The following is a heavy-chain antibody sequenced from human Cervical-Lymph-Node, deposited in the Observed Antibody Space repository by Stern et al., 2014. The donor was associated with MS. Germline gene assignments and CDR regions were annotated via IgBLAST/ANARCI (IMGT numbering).Heavy chain of an antibody. CDR2: IRWDRGNI. J-gene: IGHJ4*02. D-gene: IGHD6-6*01. Sequence: EEHLVESGGDLVQPGRSLRLSCAASGFTFDDYGMHWVRQAPGKGLEWVSGIRWDRGNICYADSVEGRLTISRDKAKNTLVLHMDSLGPDDTALYYCAKDNSIAARTHCFDSWGKGTLFTVSS. CDR1: GFTFDDYG. CDR3: AKDNSIAARTHCFDS. V-gene: IGHV3-9*01.